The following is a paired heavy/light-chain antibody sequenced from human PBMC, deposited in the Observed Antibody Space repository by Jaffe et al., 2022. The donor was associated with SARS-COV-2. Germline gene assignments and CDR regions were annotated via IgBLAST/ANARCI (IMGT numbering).Heavy chain of an antibody. Sequence: QVQLVQSGSELEKPGASVKISCKASGYRFNSYGLSWVRQAPGQGLEWMGWINTITGNPTYAQGFTGRFVFSLDTSVSTAYLQISSLKAEDTAVYYCARLIDDGYYFDFWGQGTLVTVSS. D-gene: IGHD2-8*01. J-gene: IGHJ4*02. V-gene: IGHV7-4-1*02. CDR3: ARLIDDGYYFDF. CDR2: INTITGNP. CDR1: GYRFNSYG.
Light chain of an antibody. CDR3: QQSFNTFSWT. Sequence: DIQMTQSPSSLSASVGDRVTISCRASRNIRSYLNWYQQKPGKAPNLLIYAASTLQSGVPSRFSGSGSGTDFTLTIQSLQPEDFATYYCQQSFNTFSWTFAQGTKVEIE. V-gene: IGKV1-39*01. CDR2: AAS. J-gene: IGKJ1*01. CDR1: RNIRSY.